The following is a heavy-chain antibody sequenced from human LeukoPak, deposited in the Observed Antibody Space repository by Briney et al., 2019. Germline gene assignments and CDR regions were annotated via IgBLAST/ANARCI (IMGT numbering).Heavy chain of an antibody. J-gene: IGHJ5*02. V-gene: IGHV1-18*01. CDR1: GYNFAIFG. CDR3: ARVGVVVPSAWFDP. Sequence: GASVKVSCKASGYNFAIFGMSWVRQAPGQGLEWMGWISANNGNTKYAQKLQGRVTMTTDTSTSTAYMELRSLRSDDTAVYYCARVGVVVPSAWFDPWGQGTLVTVSS. D-gene: IGHD2-2*01. CDR2: ISANNGNT.